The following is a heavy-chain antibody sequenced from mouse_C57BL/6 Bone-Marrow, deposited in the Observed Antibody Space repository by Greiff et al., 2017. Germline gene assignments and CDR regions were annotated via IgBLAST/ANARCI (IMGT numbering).Heavy chain of an antibody. Sequence: EVKLMESGPELVKPGASVKISCKASGYSFTDYNMNWVKQSNGKSLEWIGVINPNYGTTSYNQKFKGKATLTVDQSSSTAYMQLNSLTSEDSAVYYCASGDESYFYYAMDYWGQGTSVTVSS. CDR2: INPNYGTT. V-gene: IGHV1-39*01. CDR1: GYSFTDYN. J-gene: IGHJ4*01. CDR3: ASGDESYFYYAMDY. D-gene: IGHD2-13*01.